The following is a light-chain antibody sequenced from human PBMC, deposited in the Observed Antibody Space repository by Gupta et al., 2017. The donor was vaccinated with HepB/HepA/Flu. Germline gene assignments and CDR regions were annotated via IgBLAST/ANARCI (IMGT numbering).Light chain of an antibody. CDR1: SSNIGAGYD. CDR2: GNS. CDR3: QSYDSSLSGFVV. V-gene: IGLV1-40*01. Sequence: QSVLTQTPSVSGAPGQRVTISCTGISSNIGAGYDVHWYQQLPGTAPKLLIYGNSNRPSGVPDRFSGSKSGTSASLAITGLQAEDEADYYCQSYDSSLSGFVVFGGGTKLTVL. J-gene: IGLJ2*01.